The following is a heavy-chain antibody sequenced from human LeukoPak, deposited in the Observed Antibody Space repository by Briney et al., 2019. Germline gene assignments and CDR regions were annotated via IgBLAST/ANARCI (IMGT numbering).Heavy chain of an antibody. CDR3: ARDVSDTPWNFYYYYYMDV. J-gene: IGHJ6*03. D-gene: IGHD1-7*01. Sequence: GGSLRLSCAASGFTFSSYSMNWVRQAPGKGLEWVSSISSSSSYIYYADSLEGRFTISRDNAKSSLYLQMNSLRAEDTAVYYCARDVSDTPWNFYYYYYMDVWGKGTTVTISS. V-gene: IGHV3-21*01. CDR2: ISSSSSYI. CDR1: GFTFSSYS.